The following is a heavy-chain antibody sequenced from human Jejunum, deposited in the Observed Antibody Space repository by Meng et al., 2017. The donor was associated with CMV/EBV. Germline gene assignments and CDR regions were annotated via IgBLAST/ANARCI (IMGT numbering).Heavy chain of an antibody. V-gene: IGHV3-30*02. J-gene: IGHJ4*02. CDR3: AKDGRLIVAGDLDY. D-gene: IGHD6-19*01. Sequence: QVQLVESGGGVVQPGGSLTLSRSSSGFSFRSYGMHWVRQAPGKGLDWVAFIRHDGSLKYYSDFVKGRFTISRDNSQNKVYLQMNSLRPEDTAVYYCAKDGRLIVAGDLDYWGQGPLVTVSS. CDR2: IRHDGSLK. CDR1: GFSFRSYG.